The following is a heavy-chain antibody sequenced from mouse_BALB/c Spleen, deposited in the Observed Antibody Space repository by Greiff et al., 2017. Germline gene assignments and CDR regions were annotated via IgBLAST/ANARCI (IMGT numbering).Heavy chain of an antibody. V-gene: IGHV7-3*02. CDR3: ARDGTGTFDY. D-gene: IGHD4-1*01. J-gene: IGHJ2*01. Sequence: EVHLVESGGGLVQPGGSLRLSCATSGFTFTAYYMSWVRQPPGKALEWLGFIRNKANGYTTEYSASVKGRFTISRDNSQSILYLQMNTLRAEDSATYYCARDGTGTFDYWGQGTTLTVSS. CDR1: GFTFTAYY. CDR2: IRNKANGYTT.